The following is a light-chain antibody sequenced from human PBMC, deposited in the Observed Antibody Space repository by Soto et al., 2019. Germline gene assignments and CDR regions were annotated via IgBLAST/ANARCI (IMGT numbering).Light chain of an antibody. Sequence: EIVIAQSPATPSFSPGGRATLSCRASQSVSSNLAWYQQKPGQAPRLLIYGASTRATGIPARFSGSGSGTEFTLTINSLQSEDFAVYYCQQYNNWPLWTFGQGTKVDIK. V-gene: IGKV3-15*01. J-gene: IGKJ1*01. CDR2: GAS. CDR3: QQYNNWPLWT. CDR1: QSVSSN.